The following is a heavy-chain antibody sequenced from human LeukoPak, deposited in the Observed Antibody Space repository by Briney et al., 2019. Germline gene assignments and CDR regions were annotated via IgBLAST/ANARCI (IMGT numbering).Heavy chain of an antibody. V-gene: IGHV3-20*04. D-gene: IGHD4-17*01. CDR3: ARSGDYYYYYMDV. J-gene: IGHJ6*03. Sequence: PGGSLRLSCSASGFTTFSSYGMHWVRQAPGKGLEWVSGINWNGGSTGYADSVKGRFTISRDNAKNSLYLQMNSLRAEDTALYYCARSGDYYYYYMDVWGKGTTVTVSS. CDR2: INWNGGST. CDR1: GFTTFSSYG.